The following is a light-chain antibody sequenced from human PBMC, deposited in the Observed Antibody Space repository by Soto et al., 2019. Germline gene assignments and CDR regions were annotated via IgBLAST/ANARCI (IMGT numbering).Light chain of an antibody. V-gene: IGKV1-16*01. CDR1: QGISNF. CDR2: AAS. CDR3: QQYHTYPPT. J-gene: IGKJ3*01. Sequence: DLQMTQSPSSLSASIGDRVTITCRASQGISNFFGWLHHKPGKAPKSLIYAASLLQRGVPSRVSGSGSGTDFSLTISSQQPEDFATYYRQQYHTYPPTFSPGTKVDIK.